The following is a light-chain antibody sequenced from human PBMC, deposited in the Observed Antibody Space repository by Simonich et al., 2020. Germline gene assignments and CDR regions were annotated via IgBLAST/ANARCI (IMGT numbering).Light chain of an antibody. V-gene: IGLV2-23*02. CDR2: DVS. Sequence: QSALTQPASVSGSPGQSITISCTGTSSDVGGYNYVSWYQQHQGKAPKLMIYDVSKRPSGVPDRFSGSKSGNTASLTISGLQAEDEADYYCCSYAGSSTLVFGGGTKLTVL. J-gene: IGLJ2*01. CDR3: CSYAGSSTLV. CDR1: SSDVGGYNY.